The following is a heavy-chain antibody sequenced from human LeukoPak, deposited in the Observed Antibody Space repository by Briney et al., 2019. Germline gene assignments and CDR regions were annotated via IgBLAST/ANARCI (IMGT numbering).Heavy chain of an antibody. J-gene: IGHJ5*02. Sequence: SVKVSCKASGGTFSSYAISWVRQAPGQGLEWMGGIIPIVGTANYAQKFQGRVTITADESTSTAYMELSSLRSEDTAVYYCARERANWFDPWGQGTLVTVSS. CDR1: GGTFSSYA. CDR2: IIPIVGTA. CDR3: ARERANWFDP. V-gene: IGHV1-69*13.